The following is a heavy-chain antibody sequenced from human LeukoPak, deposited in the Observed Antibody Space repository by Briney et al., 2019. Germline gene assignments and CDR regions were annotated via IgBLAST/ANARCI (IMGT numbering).Heavy chain of an antibody. D-gene: IGHD4-17*01. CDR3: ARGTVTTWFDP. CDR1: GGSVSSSNYY. Sequence: PSETLSLTCTVSGGSVSSSNYYWSWIRQPPGKGLEWIGYIYYSGSTNYNPSLKSRITISVDTSKNQFSLKLSSVTAADRAVYYCARGTVTTWFDPWGQGTLVTVSS. J-gene: IGHJ5*02. V-gene: IGHV4-61*01. CDR2: IYYSGST.